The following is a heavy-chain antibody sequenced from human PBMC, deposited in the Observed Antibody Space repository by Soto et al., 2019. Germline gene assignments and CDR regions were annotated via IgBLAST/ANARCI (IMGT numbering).Heavy chain of an antibody. CDR3: ARVVAAAGTYVDY. V-gene: IGHV3-30-3*01. Sequence: QVQLVESGGGVVQPGRSLRLSCAASGFTFSSYTMHWVRQAPGKGLEWVAVISHDGIKKYYADSVKGRFTISRDNSKNTLYLQMNSLRGEDTAVYYCARVVAAAGTYVDYWGQGTLVTVSS. CDR1: GFTFSSYT. D-gene: IGHD6-13*01. J-gene: IGHJ4*02. CDR2: ISHDGIKK.